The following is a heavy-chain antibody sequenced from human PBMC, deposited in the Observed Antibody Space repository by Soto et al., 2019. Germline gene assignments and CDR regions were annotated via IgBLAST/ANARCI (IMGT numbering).Heavy chain of an antibody. CDR3: AKFKRPTAGHFDY. D-gene: IGHD6-13*01. J-gene: IGHJ4*02. CDR2: ISGSGGST. V-gene: IGHV3-23*01. CDR1: GFTFSSYA. Sequence: GGSLRLSCAASGFTFSSYAMSWVRQAPGKGLEWVSAISGSGGSTYYADSVKDRFTISRDNSKKTLYLQMNSLRAEDTAVYYCAKFKRPTAGHFDYWGQGTLVTVSS.